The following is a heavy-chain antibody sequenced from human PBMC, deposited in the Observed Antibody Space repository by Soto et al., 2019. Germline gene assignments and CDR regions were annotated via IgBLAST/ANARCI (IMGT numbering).Heavy chain of an antibody. CDR2: ISYDGSNK. J-gene: IGHJ4*02. D-gene: IGHD1-1*01. CDR1: GFTFSSYA. V-gene: IGHV3-30-3*01. CDR3: ARSKDWNRWYFDY. Sequence: GGSLRLSCVASGFTFSSYAMHWVRQAPGKGLEWVAVISYDGSNKYYADSVKGRFTISRDNSKNTLYLQMNSLRAEDTAVYYCARSKDWNRWYFDYWGQGTLVTVSS.